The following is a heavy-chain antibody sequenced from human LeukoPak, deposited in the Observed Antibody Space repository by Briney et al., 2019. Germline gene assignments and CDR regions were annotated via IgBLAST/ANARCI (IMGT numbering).Heavy chain of an antibody. CDR1: GGSFTGYY. V-gene: IGHV4-34*01. J-gene: IGHJ6*02. D-gene: IGHD6-13*01. CDR3: ARAKQQLSARIYYYYYYGMDV. Sequence: SETLSLTCAVYGGSFTGYYWTWIRQPPGKGLEWIGEIYHSGSTNYIPSLKSRVTISIDTSKNQFSLKLSSVTAADTAVYYCARAKQQLSARIYYYYYYGMDVWGQGTTVTVSS. CDR2: IYHSGST.